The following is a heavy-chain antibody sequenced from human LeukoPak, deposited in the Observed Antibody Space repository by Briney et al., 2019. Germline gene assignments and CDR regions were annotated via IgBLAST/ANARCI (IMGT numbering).Heavy chain of an antibody. CDR1: GFTFSSYA. Sequence: PGGSLRLSCAASGFTFSSYAMSWVRQAPGKGLEWVSAISGSGGSTYYADSVKGRFTISRDNSKNTLYLQMNSLRAEDTAVYYCAKVKDTAMVIGLRFDYWGQGTLVTVSS. D-gene: IGHD5-18*01. J-gene: IGHJ4*02. CDR2: ISGSGGST. V-gene: IGHV3-23*01. CDR3: AKVKDTAMVIGLRFDY.